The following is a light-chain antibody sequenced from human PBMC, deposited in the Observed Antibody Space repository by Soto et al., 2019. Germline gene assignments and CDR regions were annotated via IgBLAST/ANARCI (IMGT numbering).Light chain of an antibody. CDR3: LQYNKWPLT. Sequence: EIMMTQSPATLSVSPGERATLSCRASQSASSNLAWYQQKPGQAPWLLIYAASTRATGIPARFSGSGSGTXXXXXIXXXXXEXFAVYYCLQYNKWPLTFGGGTKVEIK. CDR1: QSASSN. J-gene: IGKJ4*01. V-gene: IGKV3-15*01. CDR2: AAS.